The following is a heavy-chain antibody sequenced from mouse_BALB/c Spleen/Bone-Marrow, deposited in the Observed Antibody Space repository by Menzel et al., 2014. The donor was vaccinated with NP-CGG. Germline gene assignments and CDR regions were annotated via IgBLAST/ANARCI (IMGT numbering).Heavy chain of an antibody. D-gene: IGHD1-1*01. Sequence: EVKLEESGGGLVQPGGSLKLSCASSGFTFSDYYMYWVRQTPEKRLEWVAYISNGGGNTYYPDTVKGRFTISRDNAKNHLYLEMDSQKSEDRAMCYCTRRMIPTTAMAFWGQGTSVTVSS. CDR3: TRRMIPTTAMAF. CDR2: ISNGGGNT. CDR1: GFTFSDYY. V-gene: IGHV5-12*01. J-gene: IGHJ4*01.